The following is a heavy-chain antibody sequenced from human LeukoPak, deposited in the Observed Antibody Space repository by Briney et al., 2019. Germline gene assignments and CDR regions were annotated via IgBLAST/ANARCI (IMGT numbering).Heavy chain of an antibody. V-gene: IGHV2-5*02. CDR2: IYWDDDK. Sequence: SGPTLVNPTQTLTLTCTVSGFSLSTSGVGVGWIRQPPGKALEWLSLIYWDDDKRYSPSLQSRLTITKDTSKNQVVLTMTNMYPVDTATYYCAHYGGTRSFDYWGQGTLVTVSS. CDR1: GFSLSTSGVG. D-gene: IGHD2-15*01. J-gene: IGHJ4*02. CDR3: AHYGGTRSFDY.